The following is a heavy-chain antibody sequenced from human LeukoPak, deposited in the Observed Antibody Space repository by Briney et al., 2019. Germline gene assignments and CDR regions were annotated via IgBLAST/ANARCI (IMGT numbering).Heavy chain of an antibody. J-gene: IGHJ4*02. D-gene: IGHD5-18*01. CDR3: AGDRSGYSEYYFDY. CDR2: IYPSGST. Sequence: SETLSLTCTVSGGSISTYCWSWIRQPAGKGLEWIGRIYPSGSTFYNPSLKSRVTISIDKSNNQFFLNLTSVIAADTALYYCAGDRSGYSEYYFDYWGQGGLVTVSS. V-gene: IGHV4-4*07. CDR1: GGSISTYC.